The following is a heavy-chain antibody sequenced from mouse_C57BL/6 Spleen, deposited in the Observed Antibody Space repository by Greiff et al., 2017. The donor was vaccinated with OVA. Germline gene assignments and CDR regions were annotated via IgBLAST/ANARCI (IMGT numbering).Heavy chain of an antibody. V-gene: IGHV1-50*01. CDR2: IDPSDSYT. CDR1: GYTFTSYW. CDR3: ARTPDFYFDY. D-gene: IGHD2-13*01. J-gene: IGHJ2*01. Sequence: QVQLQQPGAELVKPGASVKLSCKASGYTFTSYWMQWVKQRPGQGLEWIGEIDPSDSYTNYTQKFKGKATLTVDTSSSTAYMQLSSLTSEDAAVYYCARTPDFYFDYWGQGTTLTVSS.